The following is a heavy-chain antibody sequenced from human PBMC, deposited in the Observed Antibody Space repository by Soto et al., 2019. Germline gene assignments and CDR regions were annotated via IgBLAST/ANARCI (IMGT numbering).Heavy chain of an antibody. CDR1: GGSITSSSYY. Sequence: QLHLRESGPGLVKPSETLSLTCTVSGGSITSSSYYWGWIRQPPGKGLEWIGSIYYSGSTYYNPSLKSRVTIPVDTSKNQFSPKLSSVTAADTAVYYCATQGVGGSYVYTFDPWGQGTLVTVSS. CDR3: ATQGVGGSYVYTFDP. J-gene: IGHJ5*02. V-gene: IGHV4-39*01. CDR2: IYYSGST. D-gene: IGHD1-26*01.